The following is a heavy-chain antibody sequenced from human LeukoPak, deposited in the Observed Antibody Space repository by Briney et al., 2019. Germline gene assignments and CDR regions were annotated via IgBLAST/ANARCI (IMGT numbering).Heavy chain of an antibody. J-gene: IGHJ6*03. CDR1: GYSFTSYW. V-gene: IGHV5-51*01. Sequence: GESLKISCKGSGYSFTSYWIGWVRQMPGKGPEWMGIIYPGDSDTRYSPSFQGQVTISADKSISTAFLQWSSLKASDTAMYYCARLSYDSSDFHYMDVWGKGTTVTISS. D-gene: IGHD3-22*01. CDR2: IYPGDSDT. CDR3: ARLSYDSSDFHYMDV.